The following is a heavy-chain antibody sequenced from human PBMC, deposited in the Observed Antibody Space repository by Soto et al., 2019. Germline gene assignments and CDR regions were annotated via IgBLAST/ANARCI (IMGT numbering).Heavy chain of an antibody. Sequence: QVQLQQWGAGLLKPSETLSLTCAVYGGSFSGYYWSWIRQPPGKGLEWIGEINHSGSTNYNPSLKSRVTLSVDTSKNQFSLKLSSVTAADTAVYYCASGGGVDPAMPHSFDYWGQGTLVTVSS. CDR1: GGSFSGYY. V-gene: IGHV4-34*01. D-gene: IGHD5-18*01. CDR3: ASGGGVDPAMPHSFDY. J-gene: IGHJ4*02. CDR2: INHSGST.